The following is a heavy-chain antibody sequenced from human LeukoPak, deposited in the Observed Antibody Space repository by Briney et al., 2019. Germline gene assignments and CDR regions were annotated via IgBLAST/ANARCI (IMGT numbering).Heavy chain of an antibody. Sequence: QPGGSLRLSCAASGFTFSSYSMNWVRQAPGKGLEWISYISSSSSIIYYADSVKGRFTISRDNAKNSLYLQMNSLRDEDTAVYYCAKDRVGYCGGDCLYGMDVWGQGTTVTVSS. CDR1: GFTFSSYS. CDR2: ISSSSSII. J-gene: IGHJ6*02. V-gene: IGHV3-48*02. CDR3: AKDRVGYCGGDCLYGMDV. D-gene: IGHD2-21*02.